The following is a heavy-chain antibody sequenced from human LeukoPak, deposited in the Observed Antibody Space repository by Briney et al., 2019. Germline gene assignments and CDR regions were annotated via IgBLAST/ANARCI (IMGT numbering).Heavy chain of an antibody. J-gene: IGHJ3*02. CDR2: IFYTGRT. Sequence: SETLSLTCTVSGGSMDSHYWSWIRQPPGKGLEWIGFIFYTGRTRYNPSLRSRVIILADTSKSDFSLKLASVTAADTAVYYCAKTYYDFWSPDAFDIWGQGTMVTVSS. D-gene: IGHD3-3*01. CDR1: GGSMDSHY. CDR3: AKTYYDFWSPDAFDI. V-gene: IGHV4-59*11.